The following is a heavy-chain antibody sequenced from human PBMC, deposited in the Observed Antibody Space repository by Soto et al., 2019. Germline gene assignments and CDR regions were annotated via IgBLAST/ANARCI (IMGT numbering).Heavy chain of an antibody. V-gene: IGHV3-20*01. CDR2: INWNGGST. CDR1: GFTFDDYG. CDR3: ARDYYGSGIRDYMDV. J-gene: IGHJ6*03. D-gene: IGHD3-10*01. Sequence: GGSLRLSCAASGFTFDDYGMSWVRQAPGKGLEWVSGINWNGGSTGYADSVKGRFTISRDNAKNSLYLQMNSLRAEDTALYHCARDYYGSGIRDYMDVWGKGTTVTVSS.